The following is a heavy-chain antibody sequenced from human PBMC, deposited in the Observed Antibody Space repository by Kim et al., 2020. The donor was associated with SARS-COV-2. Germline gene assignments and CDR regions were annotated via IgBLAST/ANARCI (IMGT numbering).Heavy chain of an antibody. CDR1: GLPFRNYG. Sequence: GGSLRLSCAASGLPFRNYGMHWVRQAPGKGLEWVADISYDGSIQYYGDFVEGRFTISRDNSKNTLYLQMNSLRFEDTAVYYCAKGPIAVASGGKMWLDPWGQGTLVTVSS. V-gene: IGHV3-30*18. CDR2: ISYDGSIQ. CDR3: AKGPIAVASGGKMWLDP. J-gene: IGHJ5*02. D-gene: IGHD6-13*01.